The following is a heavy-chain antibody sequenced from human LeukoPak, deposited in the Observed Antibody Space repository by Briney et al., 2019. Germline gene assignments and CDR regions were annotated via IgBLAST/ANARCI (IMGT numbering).Heavy chain of an antibody. D-gene: IGHD3-22*01. V-gene: IGHV3-23*01. CDR2: ISGSGGST. CDR3: ANPGNYYDSSGYYRY. J-gene: IGHJ4*02. Sequence: GGSLRLSCAASGFTFSNYAMGWVRQAPGKGLQWVSAISGSGGSTYYADSVKGRFTISRDNSKNTLYLQMNSLRAEDTAVYYCANPGNYYDSSGYYRYWGQGTLVTVSS. CDR1: GFTFSNYA.